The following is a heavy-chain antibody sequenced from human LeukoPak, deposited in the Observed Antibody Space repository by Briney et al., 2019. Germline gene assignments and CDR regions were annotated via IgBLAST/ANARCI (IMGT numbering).Heavy chain of an antibody. CDR1: GFTFSSYA. Sequence: GGSLRLSCAASGFTFSSYAMSWVRQAPGKGLEWVSAISGSGGSTYYADSVKGRFTISRDNSKNTLYLQMNSLRAEDTAVYYCARAGGDSSGPDAFDIWGQGTMVTVSS. D-gene: IGHD6-19*01. CDR2: ISGSGGST. CDR3: ARAGGDSSGPDAFDI. J-gene: IGHJ3*02. V-gene: IGHV3-23*01.